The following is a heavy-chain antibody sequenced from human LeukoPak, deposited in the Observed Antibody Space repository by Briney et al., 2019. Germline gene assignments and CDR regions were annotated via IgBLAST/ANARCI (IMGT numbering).Heavy chain of an antibody. Sequence: PSETLSLTCAVYGGSFSGYYWSWIRQPPGKGLEWIGEINHSGSTNYNPSLKSRVTISVDTSKNQFSLKLSLVTAADTAVYYCASTGTDYWGRGTLVTVSS. CDR1: GGSFSGYY. CDR2: INHSGST. V-gene: IGHV4-34*01. CDR3: ASTGTDY. D-gene: IGHD3-10*01. J-gene: IGHJ4*02.